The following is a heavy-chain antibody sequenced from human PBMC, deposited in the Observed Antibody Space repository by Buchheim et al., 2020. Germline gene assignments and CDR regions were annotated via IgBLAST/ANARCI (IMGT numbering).Heavy chain of an antibody. Sequence: QVQLVESGGGVVQPGRSLRLSCAASGFTFSSYGMHWVRQPPGKGLEWVAVTSYDGSNKYYADSVKGRFTISRDNSKNTLYLQMNSLRAEDTAVYYCARETSGRYYYYYYGMDVWGQGTT. CDR3: ARETSGRYYYYYYGMDV. V-gene: IGHV3-30*03. D-gene: IGHD2-2*01. CDR1: GFTFSSYG. CDR2: TSYDGSNK. J-gene: IGHJ6*02.